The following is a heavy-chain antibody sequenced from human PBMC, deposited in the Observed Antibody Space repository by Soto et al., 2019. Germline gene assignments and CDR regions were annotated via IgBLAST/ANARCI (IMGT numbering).Heavy chain of an antibody. Sequence: SETLSLTCTVSGGSISSYYWSWIRQPPGKGLEWIGCIYYSGSTNYNPSLKSRVTISVDTSKNQFSLKLSSVTAADTAVYYCARELRYFDWLTQNDYYYYMDVWGKGTTVTVSS. CDR2: IYYSGST. CDR3: ARELRYFDWLTQNDYYYYMDV. CDR1: GGSISSYY. J-gene: IGHJ6*03. V-gene: IGHV4-59*01. D-gene: IGHD3-9*01.